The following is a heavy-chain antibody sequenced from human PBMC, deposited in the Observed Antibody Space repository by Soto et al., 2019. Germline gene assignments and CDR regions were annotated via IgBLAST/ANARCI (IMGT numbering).Heavy chain of an antibody. CDR2: INPIGGST. CDR3: ARPKDYYDSSGYYLDSYLDL. Sequence: QVQLVQSGAEVKKPGASVKVSCKASGYTFTSYYMHWVRQAPGQGLEWMGIINPIGGSTSYAQKLQGRDTMTRDTCTSTVYMELSSLRSEDTAVYYCARPKDYYDSSGYYLDSYLDLGGRGPLVTVSS. D-gene: IGHD3-22*01. V-gene: IGHV1-46*01. CDR1: GYTFTSYY. J-gene: IGHJ2*01.